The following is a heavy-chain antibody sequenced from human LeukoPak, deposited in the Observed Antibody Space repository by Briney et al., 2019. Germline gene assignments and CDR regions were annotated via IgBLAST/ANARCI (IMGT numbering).Heavy chain of an antibody. CDR3: ARKWGVIRGGYAFDI. CDR1: GFTFSSYA. V-gene: IGHV3-23*01. J-gene: IGHJ3*02. CDR2: ISGSGGST. Sequence: GGSLRLSCAASGFTFSSYAMSWVRQAPGKGLEWVSAISGSGGSTYYADSVKGRFTISRDNAKNSLYLQMNSLRAEDTAVYYCARKWGVIRGGYAFDIWGQGTMVTVSS. D-gene: IGHD3-10*01.